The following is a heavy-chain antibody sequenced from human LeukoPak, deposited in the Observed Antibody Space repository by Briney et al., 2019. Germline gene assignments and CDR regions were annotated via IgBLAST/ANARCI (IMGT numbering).Heavy chain of an antibody. CDR2: IWSDGINK. CDR3: ARSTYSSSSYYFDY. CDR1: GFTFSNHG. J-gene: IGHJ4*02. V-gene: IGHV3-33*01. Sequence: RSLRLSCAASGFTFSNHGIQWVRQAPGKGLGWVAVIWSDGINKYYVDSGKGRFTIARDNCKNTLYLQMNSLRADDTAVYYCARSTYSSSSYYFDYWGQGSLVTVSS. D-gene: IGHD6-13*01.